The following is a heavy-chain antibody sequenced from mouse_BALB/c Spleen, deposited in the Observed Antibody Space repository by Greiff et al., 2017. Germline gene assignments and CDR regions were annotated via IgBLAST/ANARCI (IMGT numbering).Heavy chain of an antibody. CDR3: ARKGFAY. J-gene: IGHJ3*01. CDR1: GYSITSGYY. CDR2: ISYDGSN. V-gene: IGHV3-6*02. Sequence: EVQLKESGPGLVKPSQSLSLTCSVTGYSITSGYYWNWIRQFPGNKLEWMGYISYDGSNNYNPSLKNRISITRDTSKNQFFLKLNSVTTEDTATYYCARKGFAYWGQGTLVTVSA.